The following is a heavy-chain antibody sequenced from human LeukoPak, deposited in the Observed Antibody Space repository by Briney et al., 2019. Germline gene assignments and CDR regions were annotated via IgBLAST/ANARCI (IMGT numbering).Heavy chain of an antibody. D-gene: IGHD2-2*01. CDR1: GFTFNSYA. CDR2: ISSSGSTI. V-gene: IGHV3-48*04. J-gene: IGHJ4*02. Sequence: GGSLRLSCAASGFTFNSYAMSWVRQAPGKGLEWVSYISSSGSTIYYADSVKGRFTISRDNAKNSLYLQMNSLRAEDTAVYYCARDPHCSSTSCRDYWGQGTLVTVSS. CDR3: ARDPHCSSTSCRDY.